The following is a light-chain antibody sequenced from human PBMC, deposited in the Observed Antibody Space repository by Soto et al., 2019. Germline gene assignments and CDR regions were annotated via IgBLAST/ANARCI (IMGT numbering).Light chain of an antibody. J-gene: IGKJ4*01. CDR3: QQRSSWLT. Sequence: EVVLTQSPATLSLSPGERATLSCRASQSVSTYVAWNQHKPGQAPRLLIYNTSNRASGIPARFSGGGSGTDFILTINSLEPEDFAVYYCQQRSSWLTFGGGTTVEIK. CDR1: QSVSTY. V-gene: IGKV3-11*01. CDR2: NTS.